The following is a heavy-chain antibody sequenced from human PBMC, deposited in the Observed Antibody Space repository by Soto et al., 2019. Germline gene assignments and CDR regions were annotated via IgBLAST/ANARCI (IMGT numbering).Heavy chain of an antibody. J-gene: IGHJ6*02. CDR3: ARDQVVGATYGMDV. V-gene: IGHV1-18*01. D-gene: IGHD1-26*01. Sequence: ASVKVSCKASGYTFTSYGISWVRQPPGQGLEWMGWISAYNGNTNYAQKLQGRVTMTTDTSTSTAYMELRSLRSVDTAVYYCARDQVVGATYGMDVWGQGTTVTVSS. CDR2: ISAYNGNT. CDR1: GYTFTSYG.